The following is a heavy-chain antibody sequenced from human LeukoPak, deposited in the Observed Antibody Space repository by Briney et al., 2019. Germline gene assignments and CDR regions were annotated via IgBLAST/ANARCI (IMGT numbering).Heavy chain of an antibody. V-gene: IGHV3-30*18. CDR3: AKDRRRLWGSSFDY. CDR2: ISYDGSNK. D-gene: IGHD3-16*01. J-gene: IGHJ4*02. CDR1: GFTFSSYG. Sequence: PGGSLRLSCAASGFTFSSYGMHWVRQAPGKGLEWVAVISYDGSNKYYADSVKGRFTISRDNSKNTLYLQMNSLRAEDTAVYYCAKDRRRLWGSSFDYWGQGTLVTVSS.